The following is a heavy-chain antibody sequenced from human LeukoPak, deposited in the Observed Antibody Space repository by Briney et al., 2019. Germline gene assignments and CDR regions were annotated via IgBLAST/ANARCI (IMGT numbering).Heavy chain of an antibody. V-gene: IGHV3-48*03. D-gene: IGHD6-19*01. CDR1: GFPFSIYE. Sequence: GGSLRLSCAVSGFPFSIYEMNWVRQAPGKGLEWVSNIASSGTTIYYADSVKGRFSISRDNAKSSLYLQMNSLRVEDTAVYYCALLAMASDFDYWGQGALVTVSS. CDR2: IASSGTTI. J-gene: IGHJ4*02. CDR3: ALLAMASDFDY.